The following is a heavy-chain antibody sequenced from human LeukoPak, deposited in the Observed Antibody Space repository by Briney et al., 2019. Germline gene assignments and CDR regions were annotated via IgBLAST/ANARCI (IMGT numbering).Heavy chain of an antibody. CDR1: GFTFSSYS. D-gene: IGHD3-10*01. CDR2: ISSSGSHI. Sequence: PGGSLRLSCAVSGFTFSSYSMNWVRQAPGRGLEWVSSISSSGSHIEYADSVKGRFAISRDNAKNSLYPQMNSLRAEDTAMYYCTKDGAGLSFDYWGQGTLVTVSS. CDR3: TKDGAGLSFDY. V-gene: IGHV3-21*01. J-gene: IGHJ4*02.